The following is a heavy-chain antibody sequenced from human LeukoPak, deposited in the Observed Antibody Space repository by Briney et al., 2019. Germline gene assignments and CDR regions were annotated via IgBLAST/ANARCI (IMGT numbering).Heavy chain of an antibody. CDR1: GFTFSSYW. J-gene: IGHJ6*03. CDR3: ARDGAYYDFWSGYYTGFPALYYYMDV. Sequence: PGGSLRLSCAASGFTFSSYWMSWVRQAPGKGLEWVANIKQDGSEKYYVDSVKGRFTISRDNAKNSLYLQMNSLRAEDTAVYYCARDGAYYDFWSGYYTGFPALYYYMDVWGKGTTVTVSS. CDR2: IKQDGSEK. V-gene: IGHV3-7*01. D-gene: IGHD3-3*01.